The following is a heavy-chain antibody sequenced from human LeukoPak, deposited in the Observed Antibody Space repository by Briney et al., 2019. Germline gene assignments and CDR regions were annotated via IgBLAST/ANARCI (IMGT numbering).Heavy chain of an antibody. CDR1: GFTFSSYT. CDR2: ISGSGGST. D-gene: IGHD6-19*01. Sequence: GGSLRLSCAASGFTFSSYTMSWVRQAPGKGLEWVSAISGSGGSTYYADSVKGRFTISRDNSKNTLYLQMNSLRAEDTAVYYCAKPLSSGWYLDYFGSWGQGTLVTVSS. V-gene: IGHV3-23*01. CDR3: AKPLSSGWYLDYFGS. J-gene: IGHJ4*02.